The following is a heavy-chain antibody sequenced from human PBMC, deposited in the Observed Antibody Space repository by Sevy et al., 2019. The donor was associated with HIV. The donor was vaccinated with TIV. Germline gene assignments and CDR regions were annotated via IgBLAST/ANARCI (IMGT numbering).Heavy chain of an antibody. CDR1: GFTFSSYW. CDR2: IKQDVSEK. CDR3: ASPRRVHYYFDY. Sequence: GGSLRLSCAASGFTFSSYWMSWVRQAPGKGLEWVANIKQDVSEKYYVDSVKGRFTISGDNAKNSLYLQMNSLRAEDTAVYYCASPRRVHYYFDYWGQGTLVTVSS. V-gene: IGHV3-7*01. J-gene: IGHJ4*02.